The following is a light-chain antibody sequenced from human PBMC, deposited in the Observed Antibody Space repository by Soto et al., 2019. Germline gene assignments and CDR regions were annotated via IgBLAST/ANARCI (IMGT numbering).Light chain of an antibody. CDR1: QSVTNY. J-gene: IGKJ1*01. CDR2: DAS. CDR3: QQRLNWPPN. V-gene: IGKV3-11*01. Sequence: EIFFALAPNTLSFAPGEGPTLSYQATQSVTNYIAWYQQRPGQAPRLLIYDASNRASGVPAKFSGSGSGTDFTLTISDLEPADFGLYYCQQRLNWPPNFGQGTKVDIK.